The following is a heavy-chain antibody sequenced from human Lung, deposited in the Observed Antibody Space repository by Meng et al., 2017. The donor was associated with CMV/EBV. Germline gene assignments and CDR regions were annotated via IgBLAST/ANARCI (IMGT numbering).Heavy chain of an antibody. J-gene: IGHJ4*02. V-gene: IGHV4-4*02. CDR2: MSHSGSS. Sequence: SETLSLXCVVSGDSIISANWGSWVRQPPGKGLEWIGEMSHSGSSNYDRSLKSRVSISIDKSKNHFSLNLISVTAPDTALYYCARHMALAGSRGFDSWAQGTXVTVSS. CDR3: ARHMALAGSRGFDS. CDR1: GDSIISANW. D-gene: IGHD2-21*01.